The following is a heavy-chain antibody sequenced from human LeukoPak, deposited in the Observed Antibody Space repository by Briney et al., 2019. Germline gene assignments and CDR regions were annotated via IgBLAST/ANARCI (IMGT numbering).Heavy chain of an antibody. Sequence: SETLSLTCTVSGGSIISNYWSWLRQSAGTGLEWIGRIYGSGITDYNPSLKSRVTISLDTSRKQFSLRLTSVTAADTAVYYCARLKFYDSTGYSPGYYMDVWGKGTTVSVFS. J-gene: IGHJ6*03. CDR1: GGSIISNY. V-gene: IGHV4-4*07. D-gene: IGHD3-22*01. CDR3: ARLKFYDSTGYSPGYYMDV. CDR2: IYGSGIT.